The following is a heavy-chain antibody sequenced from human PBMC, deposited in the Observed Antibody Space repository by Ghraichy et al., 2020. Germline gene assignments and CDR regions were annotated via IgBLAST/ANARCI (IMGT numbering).Heavy chain of an antibody. V-gene: IGHV3-30*12. Sequence: LSLTCAASGFTLRNYGMHWVRQAPGEGLEWVALIWYDGNKKYYADSVRGRFTISRDSSKDALYLQMNNLRAEDTAVYYCARWRDAGSFDYWGQGTLVTVSS. CDR1: GFTLRNYG. J-gene: IGHJ4*02. D-gene: IGHD5-24*01. CDR3: ARWRDAGSFDY. CDR2: IWYDGNKK.